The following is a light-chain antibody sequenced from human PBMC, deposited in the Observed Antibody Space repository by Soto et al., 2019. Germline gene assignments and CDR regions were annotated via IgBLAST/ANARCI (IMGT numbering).Light chain of an antibody. V-gene: IGKV3-15*01. J-gene: IGKJ2*01. CDR3: QQYNNWPYT. CDR2: DAS. CDR1: QSVSST. Sequence: EIAMTQSPATLSLSPGERATLSCRSSQSVSSTLAWYQQKPGQAPRLLIYDASTRATGVPARFSGSGFGTEFTLTISSLQSEDFAVYYCQQYNNWPYTFGQGTKVDIK.